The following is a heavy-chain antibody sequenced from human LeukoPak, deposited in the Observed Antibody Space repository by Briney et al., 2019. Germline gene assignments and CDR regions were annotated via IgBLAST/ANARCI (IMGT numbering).Heavy chain of an antibody. CDR2: ISLTGET. CDR1: GVSISSTNW. D-gene: IGHD1-26*01. J-gene: IGHJ4*02. Sequence: PSATLSLTCDVSGVSISSTNWWSWVRQPPGQGLEWIGEISLTGETNYNPSLNGRVTMSLDKSRNQLSLKLTSVTAADTAIYYCSRESGAFCPFGYWGQGTLVIVPP. V-gene: IGHV4-4*02. CDR3: SRESGAFCPFGY.